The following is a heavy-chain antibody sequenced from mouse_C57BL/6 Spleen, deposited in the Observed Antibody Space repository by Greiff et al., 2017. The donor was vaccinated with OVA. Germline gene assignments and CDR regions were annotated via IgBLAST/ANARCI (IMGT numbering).Heavy chain of an antibody. J-gene: IGHJ2*01. D-gene: IGHD2-3*01. CDR3: ARMGYDGYYVGC. V-gene: IGHV1-80*01. CDR2: IYPGDGDT. CDR1: GYAFSSYW. Sequence: QVQLQQSGAELVKPGASVKISCKASGYAFSSYWMNWVKQRPGKGLEWIGQIYPGDGDTNYNGKFKGKATLTADKSSSTAYMQLSSLTSEDSAVYFCARMGYDGYYVGCWGQGTTLTVSS.